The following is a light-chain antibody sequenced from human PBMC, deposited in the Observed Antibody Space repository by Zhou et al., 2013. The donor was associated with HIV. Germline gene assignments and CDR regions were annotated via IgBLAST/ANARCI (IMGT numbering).Light chain of an antibody. J-gene: IGKJ1*01. CDR1: QTVVSNY. Sequence: EIVLTQSPGTLSLSPGERATLSCRASQTVVSNYLAWYQQKSGQAPRLLIYGASIRATAIPDRFSGSGSGTDFALTISRLEPEDFAVYYCQQYGSSSWTFGQGTKVEIK. CDR2: GAS. V-gene: IGKV3-20*01. CDR3: QQYGSSSWT.